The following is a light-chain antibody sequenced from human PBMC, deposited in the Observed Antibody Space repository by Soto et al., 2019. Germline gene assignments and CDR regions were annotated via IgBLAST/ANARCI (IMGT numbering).Light chain of an antibody. CDR2: EVS. V-gene: IGKV2-30*02. Sequence: DVVMTQSPLSLPVTLGQPASISCTSSQSLIHSDGSTYLSWFQQRPGQSPRRLIYEVSDRDSGVTDKFRCSGSGTDFKLKISRGEAEYVGVYYCMQGTHRPWTFGQGTEVGIK. CDR1: QSLIHSDGSTY. CDR3: MQGTHRPWT. J-gene: IGKJ1*01.